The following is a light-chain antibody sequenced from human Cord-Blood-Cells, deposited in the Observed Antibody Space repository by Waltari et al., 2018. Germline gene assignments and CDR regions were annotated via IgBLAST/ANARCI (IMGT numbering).Light chain of an antibody. CDR2: AAS. Sequence: DIQMILPPSALHAFVRDRVNITCRASQSISRYLNWYQQKPGKAPKLLIYAASSLQSGVPSRFSGSGSGTDFTLTISSLQPEDFATYYCQQNYSTPFTFGPGTKVDIK. J-gene: IGKJ3*01. CDR1: QSISRY. V-gene: IGKV1-39*01. CDR3: QQNYSTPFT.